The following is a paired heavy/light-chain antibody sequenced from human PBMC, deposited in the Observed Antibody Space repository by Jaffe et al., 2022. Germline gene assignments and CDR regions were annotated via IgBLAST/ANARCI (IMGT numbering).Heavy chain of an antibody. V-gene: IGHV4-59*01. CDR2: IYYTGTT. Sequence: QVQLQESGPGLVKPSETLSLTCTVSGGTISGYYWTWIRQPPGKGLEWIGYIYYTGTTKYNPSLTSRLTISVDTSKNQFSLKLISVTTADTAMYYCARVISHGYSDIWGQGSLVTVTS. J-gene: IGHJ4*02. CDR1: GGTISGYY. D-gene: IGHD2-8*01. CDR3: ARVISHGYSDI.
Light chain of an antibody. V-gene: IGKV4-1*01. J-gene: IGKJ2*01. Sequence: DIVMTQSPDSLAVSLGERATINCKSSQSVLSRINNENYLSWYQQKPGQPPKLLIYWASSRESGVPDRFSGSGSGTDFTLTISSLQAEDVAVYYCQQHYSIPYTFGQGTELEIK. CDR1: QSVLSRINNENY. CDR3: QQHYSIPYT. CDR2: WAS.